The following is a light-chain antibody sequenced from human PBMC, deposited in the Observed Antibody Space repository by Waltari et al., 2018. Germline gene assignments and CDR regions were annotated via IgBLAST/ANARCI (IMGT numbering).Light chain of an antibody. CDR3: IQALQTPIS. Sequence: DIVMTQSPLSLPVTPGEPASISCRSSQSLLHSIGYDYLDWYLQKPGQSPQLLIDLGSNRASGVPDRFSVSGSGTDFTMKISRVEADDVGVYYCIQALQTPISFGQGTKLEIK. CDR2: LGS. CDR1: QSLLHSIGYDY. J-gene: IGKJ2*03. V-gene: IGKV2-28*01.